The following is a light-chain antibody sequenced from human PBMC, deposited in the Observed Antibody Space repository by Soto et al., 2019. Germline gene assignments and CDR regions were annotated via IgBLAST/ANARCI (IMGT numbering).Light chain of an antibody. Sequence: EVVMTQSPATVSVSPGEGVTLSCRASQTISNDLAWYQQKPGQAPRLLIYGASTRATGVPARFSGGGSGTEVTHTISSLQAEDFAFYYCQQNNKWPPVTFGGGTKVEIK. J-gene: IGKJ4*01. CDR1: QTISND. V-gene: IGKV3-15*01. CDR2: GAS. CDR3: QQNNKWPPVT.